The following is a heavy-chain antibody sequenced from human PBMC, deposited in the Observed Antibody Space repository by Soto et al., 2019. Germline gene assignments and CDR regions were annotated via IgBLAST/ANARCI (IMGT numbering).Heavy chain of an antibody. CDR2: INHSGST. D-gene: IGHD6-19*01. CDR3: ARGLSAGSGWYRDYYYYGMDV. Sequence: PSETLSLTCAVYGGSFSGYYWSWIRQPPGKGLEWIGEINHSGSTNYNPSLKSRVTISVDTSKNQFSLKLSSVTAADTAVYYCARGLSAGSGWYRDYYYYGMDVWGQGTTVTVSS. CDR1: GGSFSGYY. J-gene: IGHJ6*02. V-gene: IGHV4-34*01.